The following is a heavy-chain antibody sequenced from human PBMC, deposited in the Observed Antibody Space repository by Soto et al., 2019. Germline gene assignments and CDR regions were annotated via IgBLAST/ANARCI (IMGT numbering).Heavy chain of an antibody. CDR3: AKGGRFGGNLDGHEYFQH. D-gene: IGHD2-21*02. CDR1: GFTFSSYA. Sequence: GGSLRLSCVASGFTFSSYAVSWVRQAPGKGLEWVSSISGGDGGTYYADSVKGRFTISRDKSRNTVYLQMSSLRAEDTAVYYCAKGGRFGGNLDGHEYFQHWGQGTLVTVSS. CDR2: ISGGDGGT. V-gene: IGHV3-23*01. J-gene: IGHJ1*01.